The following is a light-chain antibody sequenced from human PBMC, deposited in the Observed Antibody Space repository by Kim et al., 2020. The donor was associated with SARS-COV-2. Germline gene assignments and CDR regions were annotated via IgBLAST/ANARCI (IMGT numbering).Light chain of an antibody. V-gene: IGKV3-20*01. Sequence: SPGERATLSCRARQTISGNYLAWYQQKPGQAPRLLIRNAFSRATGIPDRFSGSGSGTDFTLTISRLEPEDFAEYYCQQYGSSPFTFGPGTKVDIK. J-gene: IGKJ3*01. CDR1: QTISGNY. CDR2: NAF. CDR3: QQYGSSPFT.